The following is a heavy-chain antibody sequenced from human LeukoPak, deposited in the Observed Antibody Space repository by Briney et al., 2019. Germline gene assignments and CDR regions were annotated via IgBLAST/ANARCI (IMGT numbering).Heavy chain of an antibody. D-gene: IGHD7-27*01. CDR3: ARELGDASDI. Sequence: PGGSLRLSCAASGFTFSSYGMTWVRQAPGKGLEWVSSISGSGGGTYYADSVRGRFTISRDNSKTTVYLQMNSLTADDTAIYYCARELGDASDIWGQGTLVSVSP. V-gene: IGHV3-23*01. CDR2: ISGSGGGT. CDR1: GFTFSSYG. J-gene: IGHJ3*02.